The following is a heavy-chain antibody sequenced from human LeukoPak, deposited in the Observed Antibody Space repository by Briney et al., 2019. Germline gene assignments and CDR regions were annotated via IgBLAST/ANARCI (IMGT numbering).Heavy chain of an antibody. Sequence: PSETLSLTCTVSGVSISSYYWSWIRQPAGKGLEWIGRIYTSGSTNYNPSLKSRVTISYTSKNQFSLKLNSVTAADTAVYYCARVDGSCSGGSCPSGNWFDPWGQGTLVTVSS. J-gene: IGHJ5*02. CDR2: IYTSGST. CDR3: ARVDGSCSGGSCPSGNWFDP. V-gene: IGHV4-4*07. D-gene: IGHD2-15*01. CDR1: GVSISSYY.